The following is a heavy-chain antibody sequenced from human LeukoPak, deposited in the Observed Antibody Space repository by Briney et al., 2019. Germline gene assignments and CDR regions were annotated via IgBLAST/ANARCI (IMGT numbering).Heavy chain of an antibody. D-gene: IGHD3-22*01. V-gene: IGHV4-59*01. Sequence: SETLSLTCTVSGGSISSYYWSWIRQPPGKGLEWIGYIYYSGSTNYNPSLKSRVTISVDTSKNQFSLKLSSVTAADTAVYYCARDYLAYYYDSSGYVDAFDIWGQGTMVTVSS. CDR1: GGSISSYY. CDR2: IYYSGST. CDR3: ARDYLAYYYDSSGYVDAFDI. J-gene: IGHJ3*02.